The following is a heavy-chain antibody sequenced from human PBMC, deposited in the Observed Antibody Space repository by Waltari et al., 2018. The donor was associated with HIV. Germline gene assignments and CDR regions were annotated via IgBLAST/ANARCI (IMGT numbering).Heavy chain of an antibody. CDR2: MNPDNGDA. J-gene: IGHJ4*02. Sequence: QVQLVQSVAEIKKPRASVRVSCRASGYSFIDFDINWVRRAPGRGLEWVGWMNPDNGDAGYGHKFKGRFTLNRDTTTCTAYMDVTNLKSEDTAIYYCTKGRRGALFGDEWGQGTLVTVSS. CDR1: GYSFIDFD. CDR3: TKGRRGALFGDE. D-gene: IGHD3-3*01. V-gene: IGHV1-8*02.